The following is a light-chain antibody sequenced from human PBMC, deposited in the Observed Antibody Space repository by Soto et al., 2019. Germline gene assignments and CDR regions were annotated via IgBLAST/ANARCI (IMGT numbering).Light chain of an antibody. J-gene: IGLJ2*01. CDR2: DVS. CDR3: SSYTSTSTLV. CDR1: SSDVGAYDY. Sequence: QSVVTQPASVSGSPGQSITISCTGTSSDVGAYDYVSWYQQHPRKAPKLMIYDVSDRPSEVSNRFSGSKSGNTASLTISGLQAEDEADYYCSSYTSTSTLVFGGGTKLTVL. V-gene: IGLV2-14*01.